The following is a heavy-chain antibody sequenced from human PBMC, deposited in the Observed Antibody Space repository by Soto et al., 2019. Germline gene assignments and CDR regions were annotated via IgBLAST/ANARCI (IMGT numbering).Heavy chain of an antibody. CDR3: ARVERVTATTVVDAFDI. V-gene: IGHV4-34*01. Sequence: QVQLQQWGAGLLKPSETLSLTCAVYGGFVSSGSYYWSWIRQPPGKGLEWIGEMSHSGGTHFNPSPKSRVTISVDTSKNQFSLKMGSVTAADTALYYCARVERVTATTVVDAFDIWGPGTMVTVSS. D-gene: IGHD2-21*02. J-gene: IGHJ3*02. CDR1: GGFVSSGSYY. CDR2: MSHSGGT.